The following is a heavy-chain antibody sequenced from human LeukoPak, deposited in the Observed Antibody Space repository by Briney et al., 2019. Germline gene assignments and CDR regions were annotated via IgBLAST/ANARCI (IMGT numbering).Heavy chain of an antibody. Sequence: SETLSLTCTVSGGSTSSYYWSWIRPPAGRGLEWIGRIYTSGSTNYNPSLKSGVTMSVDTSKNQFSLQLSSVSAAATAVYSCARMVTAGIIVVPAAIRGRRGWPLRAYFDYWGQGTLVTVSS. V-gene: IGHV4-4*07. D-gene: IGHD2-2*02. CDR3: ARMVTAGIIVVPAAIRGRRGWPLRAYFDY. J-gene: IGHJ4*02. CDR1: GGSTSSYY. CDR2: IYTSGST.